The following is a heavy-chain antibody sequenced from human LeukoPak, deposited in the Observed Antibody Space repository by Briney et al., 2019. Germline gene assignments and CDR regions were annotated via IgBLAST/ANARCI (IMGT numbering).Heavy chain of an antibody. Sequence: GESLQISFKGSGYSFTSYWIGWVRPMPGKGLEWMGIIYPGDSDTRYSPSFQGQVTISADKSISTAYLQWSSLKASDTAMYYCARHYGSPSELEYFQHWGQGTLVTVSS. V-gene: IGHV5-51*01. D-gene: IGHD1-7*01. CDR2: IYPGDSDT. CDR3: ARHYGSPSELEYFQH. CDR1: GYSFTSYW. J-gene: IGHJ1*01.